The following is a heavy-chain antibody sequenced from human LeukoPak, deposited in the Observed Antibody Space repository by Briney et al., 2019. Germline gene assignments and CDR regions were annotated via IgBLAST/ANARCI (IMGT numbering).Heavy chain of an antibody. CDR1: GGSISSGGYY. CDR2: IYYSGST. Sequence: SSETLSLTCTVSGGSISSGGYYWSWIRQHPGKGLEWIGYIYYSGSTYYNPSLKSRVTISVDTSKNQFSLKLSSVTAADTAVYYCARGAPRDWVDAFDIWGQGTMVTVSS. D-gene: IGHD3/OR15-3a*01. CDR3: ARGAPRDWVDAFDI. J-gene: IGHJ3*02. V-gene: IGHV4-31*03.